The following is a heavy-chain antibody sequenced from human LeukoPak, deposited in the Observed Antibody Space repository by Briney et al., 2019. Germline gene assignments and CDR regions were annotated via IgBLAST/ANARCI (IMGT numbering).Heavy chain of an antibody. V-gene: IGHV3-66*01. D-gene: IGHD7-27*01. CDR3: ATGAGALKYYYYMDV. J-gene: IGHJ6*03. Sequence: GGSLRLSCAASGFIVSGNHMTWVRQAPGKGLEWVSGIYDTGSKYYADSVKDRFTISRDNDKNTLFLQMSSLRADDTAVYYCATGAGALKYYYYMDVWGTGAAVTISS. CDR2: IYDTGSK. CDR1: GFIVSGNH.